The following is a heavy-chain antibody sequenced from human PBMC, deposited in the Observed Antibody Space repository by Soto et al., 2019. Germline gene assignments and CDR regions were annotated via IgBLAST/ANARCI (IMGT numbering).Heavy chain of an antibody. CDR2: ISYDGSNK. Sequence: QVQLVESGGGVVQPGRSLRLSCAASGFTFSNYAMHWVRQAPGKGLEWVAIISYDGSNKYYAYSVKGRFTISRDNSKNTLYLQMNSLRAEHTAVYYCARIDPTHDAFDIWGQGTMVTVSS. CDR1: GFTFSNYA. V-gene: IGHV3-30-3*01. D-gene: IGHD3-9*01. CDR3: ARIDPTHDAFDI. J-gene: IGHJ3*02.